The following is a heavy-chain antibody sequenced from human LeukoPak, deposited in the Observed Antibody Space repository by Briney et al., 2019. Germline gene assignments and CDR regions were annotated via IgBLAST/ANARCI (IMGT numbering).Heavy chain of an antibody. J-gene: IGHJ4*02. CDR1: GGSISSSSYY. CDR2: IYYSGST. D-gene: IGHD2-8*01. CDR3: ARSPTWCYFDY. V-gene: IGHV4-39*01. Sequence: SETLSITCTVSGGSISSSSYYWGWIRQPPGKGLEWIGSIYYSGSTYYNPSLKSRVTMSVDTSKNQFSLKLSSVTAADTAVFYCARSPTWCYFDYWGQGALVTVSS.